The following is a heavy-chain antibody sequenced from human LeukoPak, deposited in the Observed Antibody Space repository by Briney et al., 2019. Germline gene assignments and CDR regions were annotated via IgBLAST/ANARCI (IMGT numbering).Heavy chain of an antibody. Sequence: GGSLRLSCVGSGFIFSTYEMNWVRQAPGKGLEWLSYISYSGQTIYYADSVKGRFTISRDNSKNTLYLQMNSLRAEDTAVYYCAMRFDYWGQGTLVTVSS. V-gene: IGHV3-48*03. D-gene: IGHD3-16*01. J-gene: IGHJ4*02. CDR3: AMRFDY. CDR1: GFIFSTYE. CDR2: ISYSGQTI.